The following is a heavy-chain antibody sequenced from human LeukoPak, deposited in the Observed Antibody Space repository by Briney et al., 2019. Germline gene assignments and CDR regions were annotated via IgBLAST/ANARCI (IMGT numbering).Heavy chain of an antibody. CDR3: TSEGGGWYLGFDY. CDR2: IRSKANSYAT. Sequence: PGGSPRIAWAASGFTFNGSAMHWGRPASGKGMEWVGRIRSKANSYATAYAASVKGRFTISRDDSKNMAYLQMNSLKTEDTAVYYCTSEGGGWYLGFDYWGQGTLVTVSS. J-gene: IGHJ4*02. CDR1: GFTFNGSA. D-gene: IGHD6-19*01. V-gene: IGHV3-73*01.